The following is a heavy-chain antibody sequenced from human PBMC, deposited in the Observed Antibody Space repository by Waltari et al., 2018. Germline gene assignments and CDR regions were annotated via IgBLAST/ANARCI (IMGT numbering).Heavy chain of an antibody. CDR3: ARDFNWGWDF. CDR2: IKPDGSQQ. CDR1: GFTFRSNW. J-gene: IGHJ4*02. Sequence: EVQLVDSGGGLVQPGGSLRLSCSASGFTFRSNWISWVCQAPGRGLERLANIKPDGSQQYYEDSGRDQFSISSDNAKNSLYLQLNSLRAEDTAIYYCARDFNWGWDFWGQGTLVTVSS. V-gene: IGHV3-7*03. D-gene: IGHD7-27*01.